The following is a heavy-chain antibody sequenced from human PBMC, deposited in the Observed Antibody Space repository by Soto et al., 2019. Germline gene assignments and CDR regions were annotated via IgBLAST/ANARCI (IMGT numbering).Heavy chain of an antibody. CDR3: ARGIPLNYDILTGETIDY. CDR1: GFTFSSYG. V-gene: IGHV3-33*01. CDR2: IWYDGSNK. Sequence: GGSLRLSCAASGFTFSSYGMHWVRQAPGKGLEWVAVIWYDGSNKYYADSVKGRFTISRDNSKNTLYLQMNSLRAEDTAVYYCARGIPLNYDILTGETIDYWGQGTLVTVSS. D-gene: IGHD3-9*01. J-gene: IGHJ4*02.